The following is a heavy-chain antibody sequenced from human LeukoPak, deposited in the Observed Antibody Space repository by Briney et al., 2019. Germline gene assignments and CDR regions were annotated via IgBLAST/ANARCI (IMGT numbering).Heavy chain of an antibody. V-gene: IGHV4-61*02. D-gene: IGHD6-19*01. CDR1: GGSISSGSYY. CDR3: ARIDSSGWYDVVDY. Sequence: PSETLSLTCTVSGGSISSGSYYWNWIRQPAGKGLEWIGRIYSSGSTNYNPSLKSQVTISVDTSKNQFSLKLSSVTAADTAVYYCARIDSSGWYDVVDYWGQGTLVTVSS. CDR2: IYSSGST. J-gene: IGHJ4*02.